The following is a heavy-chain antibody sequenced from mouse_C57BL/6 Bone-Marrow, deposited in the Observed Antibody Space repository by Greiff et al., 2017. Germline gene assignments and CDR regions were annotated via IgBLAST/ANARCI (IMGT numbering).Heavy chain of an antibody. D-gene: IGHD4-1*02. J-gene: IGHJ3*01. CDR2: IYPGDGDT. CDR1: GYAFSSSW. CDR3: ARSTLGFAY. V-gene: IGHV1-82*01. Sequence: QVQLQQSGPELVKPGASVKISCKASGYAFSSSWMNWVKQRPGKGIEWIGRIYPGDGDTNYNGKLTGKATLTADKSSSTAYMQLSSLTSEDAAVYFCARSTLGFAYWGQGTLVTVSA.